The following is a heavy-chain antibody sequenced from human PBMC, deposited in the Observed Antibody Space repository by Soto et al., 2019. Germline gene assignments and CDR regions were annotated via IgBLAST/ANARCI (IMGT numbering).Heavy chain of an antibody. Sequence: EVQLLESGGGLVQPGGSLRLSCAASGFTFSACGMSWVRQAPGKGLEWVSTISSGGGSTYYPDSVKGRFSTSRDNSKNTVYLKMNSLRAEDMAIYCGARGELRLTFFDYWGQGALVTVAS. CDR3: ARGELRLTFFDY. V-gene: IGHV3-23*01. J-gene: IGHJ4*02. D-gene: IGHD3-10*01. CDR1: GFTFSACG. CDR2: ISSGGGST.